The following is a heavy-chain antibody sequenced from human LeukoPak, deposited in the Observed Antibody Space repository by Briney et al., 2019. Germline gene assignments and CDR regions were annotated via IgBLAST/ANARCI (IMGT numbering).Heavy chain of an antibody. V-gene: IGHV4-39*07. CDR2: IYYSGST. CDR3: ARSVVVPAAMFTWYFDL. D-gene: IGHD2-2*01. Sequence: TSETLSLTCAVSGGSINNYYWGWIRQPPGKGLEWIGSIYYSGSTYYNPSLKSRVTISVDTSKNQFSLKLSSVTAADTAVYYCARSVVVPAAMFTWYFDLWGRGTLVTVSS. J-gene: IGHJ2*01. CDR1: GGSINNYY.